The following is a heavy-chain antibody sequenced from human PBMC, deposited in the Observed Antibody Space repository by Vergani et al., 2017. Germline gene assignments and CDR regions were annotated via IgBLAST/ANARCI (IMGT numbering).Heavy chain of an antibody. Sequence: QVQLQESGPGLVKPSQTLSLTCTVSGGSISSGYYYWSWIRQPAGKGLEYIGRIYTTGSTNYSPSLKSRVTMSVDTSKNQFSLPLSSVTAADTAVYYCARELGGTFDYWGQGTLVTVSS. D-gene: IGHD1-26*01. CDR1: GGSISSGYYY. CDR3: ARELGGTFDY. CDR2: IYTTGST. J-gene: IGHJ4*02. V-gene: IGHV4-61*02.